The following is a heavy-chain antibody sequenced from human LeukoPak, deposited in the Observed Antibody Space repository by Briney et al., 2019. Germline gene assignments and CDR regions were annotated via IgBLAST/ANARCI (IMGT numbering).Heavy chain of an antibody. CDR2: TSWNSGSI. J-gene: IGHJ4*02. CDR3: AKGRCSSTSCSFDY. V-gene: IGHV3-9*03. CDR1: GFTFDDYA. D-gene: IGHD2-2*01. Sequence: GGSLRLSCAASGFTFDDYAMHWVRQAPGKGLEWVSGTSWNSGSIGYADSVKGRFTISRDNAKNSLYLQMNSLRAEDMALYYCAKGRCSSTSCSFDYWGQGTLVTVSS.